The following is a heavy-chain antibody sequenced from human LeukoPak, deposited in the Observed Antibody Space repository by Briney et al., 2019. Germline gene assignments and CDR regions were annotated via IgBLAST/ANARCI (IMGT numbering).Heavy chain of an antibody. CDR3: ARDSVSSWRYYYYYYGMDV. Sequence: GKSLRLSCAASGFTFSSYTMHWVRQAPGKGLEWVAVIAYDESNKYYADSVKGRFTISRDNSKNTLYLQMNSLRAEDTAVYYCARDSVSSWRYYYYYYGMDVWGQGTTVTVSS. J-gene: IGHJ6*02. CDR2: IAYDESNK. CDR1: GFTFSSYT. D-gene: IGHD6-13*01. V-gene: IGHV3-30-3*01.